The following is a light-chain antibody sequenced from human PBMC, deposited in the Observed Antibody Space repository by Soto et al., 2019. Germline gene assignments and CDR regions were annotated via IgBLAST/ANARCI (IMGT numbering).Light chain of an antibody. CDR1: HSVSSN. CDR3: QQRNVWPPVT. Sequence: EIVMTQSPATLSVSPGERATLSCRASHSVSSNLAWYQQKPGQAPKLLIYGASTRATGIPARFSGSGSGTEFTLTISSLQSEDSAVYYCQQRNVWPPVTFGQGTKVDIK. V-gene: IGKV3-15*01. J-gene: IGKJ1*01. CDR2: GAS.